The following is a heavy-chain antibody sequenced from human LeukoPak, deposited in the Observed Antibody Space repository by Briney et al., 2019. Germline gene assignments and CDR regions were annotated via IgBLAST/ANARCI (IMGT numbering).Heavy chain of an antibody. CDR2: MKPNSGKT. CDR3: ARAITMVRGVIRGGGAYYYYYMDV. J-gene: IGHJ6*03. Sequence: ASVKVSCKASGYTFTSYDINWVCQATGEGREWMGWMKPNSGKTGYAQKFQGGVTMTRNTSISTAYMELSSLRSEDTAVYYCARAITMVRGVIRGGGAYYYYYMDVWGKGTTVTVSS. CDR1: GYTFTSYD. V-gene: IGHV1-8*01. D-gene: IGHD3-10*01.